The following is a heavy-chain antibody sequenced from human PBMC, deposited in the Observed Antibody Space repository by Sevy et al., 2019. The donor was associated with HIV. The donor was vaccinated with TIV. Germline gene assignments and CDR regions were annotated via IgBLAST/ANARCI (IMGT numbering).Heavy chain of an antibody. D-gene: IGHD3-22*01. J-gene: IGHJ4*02. Sequence: GGSLRLSCAASGLTFSSYGMSWVRQAPGKGLEWVSSISRSGGSTYYADSVKRRFTISRDNSKNTLYLQTNSLRAEDTAVYYCAKGLDYYDSSGTYWGQGTLVTVSS. CDR2: ISRSGGST. V-gene: IGHV3-23*01. CDR1: GLTFSSYG. CDR3: AKGLDYYDSSGTY.